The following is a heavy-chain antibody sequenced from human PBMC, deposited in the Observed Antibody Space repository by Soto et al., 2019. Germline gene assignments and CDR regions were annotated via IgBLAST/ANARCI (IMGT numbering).Heavy chain of an antibody. J-gene: IGHJ4*02. Sequence: QVQLQESGPGLVKPSQTLSLTCTVSGGSNIRDGYYWSWIRQHAGKGLEWIAYISYSGSSYSNPSLKSRVTISADTSKNQFSLRLTSVTAADTAVYFCPRATPAGSADFWGQGTLVTVSS. CDR1: GGSNIRDGYY. CDR2: ISYSGSS. V-gene: IGHV4-31*03. CDR3: PRATPAGSADF. D-gene: IGHD2-2*01.